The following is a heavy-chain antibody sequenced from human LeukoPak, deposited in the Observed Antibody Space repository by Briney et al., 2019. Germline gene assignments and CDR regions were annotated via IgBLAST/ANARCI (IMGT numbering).Heavy chain of an antibody. CDR3: ARKVDYYDSSGRHRHFDY. J-gene: IGHJ4*02. V-gene: IGHV3-66*01. CDR1: GFTVSSNY. D-gene: IGHD3-22*01. CDR2: IYSGGST. Sequence: GGSLRLSCAASGFTVSSNYMSWVRQAPGKGLEWVSVIYSGGSTYYADSVKGRFTISRDNSKNTLYLQMNSLRAEDTAVYYCARKVDYYDSSGRHRHFDYWGQGTLVTVSS.